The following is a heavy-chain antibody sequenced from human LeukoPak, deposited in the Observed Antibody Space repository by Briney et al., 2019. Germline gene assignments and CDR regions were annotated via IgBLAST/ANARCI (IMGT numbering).Heavy chain of an antibody. J-gene: IGHJ4*02. CDR2: IYYSGST. Sequence: KSSETLSLTCTVSGGSISSYYWSWIRQPPGKGLEWIGYIYYSGSTNYNPSLKSRVTISVDTSKNQFSLKLSSMTAADTAVYYCARQYYYDSSGYYYWGQGTLVTVSS. CDR3: ARQYYYDSSGYYY. V-gene: IGHV4-59*08. CDR1: GGSISSYY. D-gene: IGHD3-22*01.